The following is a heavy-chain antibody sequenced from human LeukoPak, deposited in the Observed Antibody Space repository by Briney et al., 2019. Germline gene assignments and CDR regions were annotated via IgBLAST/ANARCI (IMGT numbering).Heavy chain of an antibody. CDR1: GGTFSSYA. CDR2: IIPIFGTA. Sequence: ASVKVSCKASGGTFSSYAISWVRQAPGQGLEWMGGIIPIFGTANYAQKFQGRVTITTDESTSTAYMELSSLRSEDTAVYYCAKDPFVVVPAANRVAAAGPRYYYYYGMDVWGQGTTVTVSS. CDR3: AKDPFVVVPAANRVAAAGPRYYYYYGMDV. D-gene: IGHD2-2*01. V-gene: IGHV1-69*05. J-gene: IGHJ6*02.